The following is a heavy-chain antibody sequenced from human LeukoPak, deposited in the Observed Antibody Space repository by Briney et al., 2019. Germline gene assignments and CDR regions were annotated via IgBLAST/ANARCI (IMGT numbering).Heavy chain of an antibody. CDR1: GFSFSTYA. Sequence: GGSLRLSCAASGFSFSTYAMSWVRQAPGKGLEWVSAISATGGSTYYADSVKGRFTISRDNSKNTLYLQINTLRAEDTAVYYCANRPLDYWGQGTLVTISS. J-gene: IGHJ4*02. V-gene: IGHV3-23*01. CDR3: ANRPLDY. CDR2: ISATGGST.